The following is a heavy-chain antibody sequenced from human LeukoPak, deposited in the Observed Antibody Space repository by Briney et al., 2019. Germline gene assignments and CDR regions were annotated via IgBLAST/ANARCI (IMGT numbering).Heavy chain of an antibody. CDR3: ARGLPLGYCSSTSCHGGWFDP. J-gene: IGHJ5*02. V-gene: IGHV3-48*01. Sequence: GGSLRLSCAASGFTFSSYSMNWVRQAPGKGLEWVSYISSSSSTIYYADSVKGRFTISRDNAKNSLYLQMNSLRAEDTALYHCARGLPLGYCSSTSCHGGWFDPWGQGTLVTVSS. CDR1: GFTFSSYS. D-gene: IGHD2-2*01. CDR2: ISSSSSTI.